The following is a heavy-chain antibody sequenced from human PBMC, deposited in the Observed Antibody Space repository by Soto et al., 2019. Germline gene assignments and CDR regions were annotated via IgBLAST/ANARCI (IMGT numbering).Heavy chain of an antibody. CDR3: ARDSRIVVVVAADSFDI. CDR1: GYTFTSYG. J-gene: IGHJ3*02. V-gene: IGHV1-18*04. CDR2: ISAYNGNT. D-gene: IGHD2-15*01. Sequence: QVQLVQSGAEVKKPGASVKVSCKASGYTFTSYGISWVRQAPGQGLEWMGWISAYNGNTNYAQQLQGRVTMTTDTSTSPAYMELRSLRSDDTAVYYCARDSRIVVVVAADSFDIWGQGTMVTVSS.